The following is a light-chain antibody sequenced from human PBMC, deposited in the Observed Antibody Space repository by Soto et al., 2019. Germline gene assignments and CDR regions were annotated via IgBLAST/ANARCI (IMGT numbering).Light chain of an antibody. V-gene: IGKV3-15*01. CDR1: QSVSSN. J-gene: IGKJ2*01. CDR3: QQDNNWPPYT. Sequence: ELVMPQSPATLSVSPGERATLSCRASQSVSSNLAWYQQKPGQAPRLLIYGASTRATGIPARFSGSGSGTGFTLTISSLQSEDFAVYYCQQDNNWPPYTFGQGTKLEIK. CDR2: GAS.